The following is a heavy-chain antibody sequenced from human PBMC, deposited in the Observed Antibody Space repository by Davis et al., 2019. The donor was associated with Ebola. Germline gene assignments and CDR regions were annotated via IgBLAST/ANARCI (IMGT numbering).Heavy chain of an antibody. D-gene: IGHD2-2*03. J-gene: IGHJ4*02. CDR3: ARASLGTGYAVDY. CDR2: IFHSGST. Sequence: MPSETLSLTCTVSGGSISSSSYSWGWVRQSPGKGLEWIGEIFHSGSTNYSPSLMSRVSISVDKSNNQFSLYLTSVTAADTAMYYCARASLGTGYAVDYGGQGTLVTVSS. CDR1: GGSISSSSYS. V-gene: IGHV4-39*07.